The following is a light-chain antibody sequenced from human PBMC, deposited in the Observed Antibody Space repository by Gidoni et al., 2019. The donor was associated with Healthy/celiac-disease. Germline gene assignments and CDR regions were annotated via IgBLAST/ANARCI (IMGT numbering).Light chain of an antibody. V-gene: IGKV1-5*03. CDR3: QQYNSA. J-gene: IGKJ3*01. CDR2: KAS. CDR1: QSISSW. Sequence: DIQMTQSPSTLSASVGDRVTITCRASQSISSWLAWYQQKPGKAPKLLIYKASSLESGVPSRFSGSGSGTEFTLTISSLQPDDFANYYCQQYNSAFGPGTKVDIK.